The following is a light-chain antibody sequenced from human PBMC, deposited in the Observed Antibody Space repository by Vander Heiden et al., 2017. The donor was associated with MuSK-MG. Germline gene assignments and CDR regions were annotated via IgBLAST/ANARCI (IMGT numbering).Light chain of an antibody. V-gene: IGKV1-33*01. CDR3: QQYDNLPLT. CDR1: QDISNY. J-gene: IGKJ4*01. CDR2: DAS. Sequence: IQMTQSHSSLSASVGDRVTITCQASQDISNYLNWYQQKPGKAPKLLIYDASNLETGVPSRFSGSGSGTDFTFTISSLQPEDIATYYCQQYDNLPLTFGGGTKVEIK.